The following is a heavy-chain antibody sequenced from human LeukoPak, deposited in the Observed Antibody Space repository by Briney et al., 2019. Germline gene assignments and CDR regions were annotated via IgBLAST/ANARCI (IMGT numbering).Heavy chain of an antibody. CDR3: ARGRSYFDY. D-gene: IGHD2-15*01. J-gene: IGHJ4*02. V-gene: IGHV4-61*02. CDR2: IYTSGST. Sequence: PSETLSLTCTVSGGSISSSSYYWSWIRQPAGKGLEWIGRIYTSGSTNYNPSLKSRVTMSVDTSKNQFSLKLSSVTAADTAVYYCARGRSYFDYWGQGTLVTVSS. CDR1: GGSISSSSYY.